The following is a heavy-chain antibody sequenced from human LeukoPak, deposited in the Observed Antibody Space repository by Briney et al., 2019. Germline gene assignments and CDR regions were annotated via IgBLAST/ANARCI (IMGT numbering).Heavy chain of an antibody. J-gene: IGHJ5*02. CDR3: AKEGTPQVSTWYDL. V-gene: IGHV3-30*18. D-gene: IGHD3-10*01. CDR2: ISYDGGTQ. Sequence: SGMSLRLCCAASGVTLSPYGMNWVRQAPSKGLELVAVISYDGGTQHYADSVKGRFIISRDNPRNTLYLQMNILRTEDTAVYYCAKEGTPQVSTWYDLWGEGTQVIVSS. CDR1: GVTLSPYG.